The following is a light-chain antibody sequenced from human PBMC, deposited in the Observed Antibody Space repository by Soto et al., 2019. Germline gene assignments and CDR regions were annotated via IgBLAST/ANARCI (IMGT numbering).Light chain of an antibody. V-gene: IGKV3-20*01. J-gene: IGKJ1*01. CDR3: QQYGSSPLWT. Sequence: EIVLTQSSGTLSLSSGERATLSCKAIQSVSSSYLAWYQQKPGQAPRLLIYGASSRATGIPDRFSGSGSGTDFTLTISRLEPEDFAVYYCQQYGSSPLWTFGQGTKVDI. CDR1: QSVSSSY. CDR2: GAS.